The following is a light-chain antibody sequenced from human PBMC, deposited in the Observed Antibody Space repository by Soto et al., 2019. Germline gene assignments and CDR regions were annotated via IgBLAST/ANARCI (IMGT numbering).Light chain of an antibody. CDR3: HSYCASVYT. Sequence: ELVLTQSPGTLSLSPGDRATLSCRSSQSAYSSYLSWYQQKPGQAPRLLIYGASNRPTGFPDRFSGSGSVTHLAINITGLEDEAFEVYCCHSYCASVYTFCGGTSVEIK. V-gene: IGKV3-20*01. CDR1: QSAYSSY. J-gene: IGKJ4*01. CDR2: GAS.